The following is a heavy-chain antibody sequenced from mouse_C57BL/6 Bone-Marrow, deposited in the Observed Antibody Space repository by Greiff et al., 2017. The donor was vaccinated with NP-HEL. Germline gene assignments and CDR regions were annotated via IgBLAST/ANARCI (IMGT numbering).Heavy chain of an antibody. J-gene: IGHJ3*01. CDR3: ARGASNWAEGFAY. Sequence: EVQLQQSGPVLVKPGASVKMSCKASGYTFTDYYMNWVKQSHGKSLEWIGVINPYNGGTSYNQKFKGKATLTVDKSSSTAYMELNSLTSEDSAVYYCARGASNWAEGFAYWGKGTLVTVSA. D-gene: IGHD4-1*02. CDR1: GYTFTDYY. CDR2: INPYNGGT. V-gene: IGHV1-19*01.